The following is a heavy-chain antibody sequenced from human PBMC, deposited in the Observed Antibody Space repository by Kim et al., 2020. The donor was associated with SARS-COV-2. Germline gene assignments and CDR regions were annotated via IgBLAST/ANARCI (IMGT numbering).Heavy chain of an antibody. CDR1: GGSFSGYY. CDR3: ARGLKYYDFWSGYYEGLSYYYYGMDV. V-gene: IGHV4-34*01. D-gene: IGHD3-3*01. J-gene: IGHJ6*02. CDR2: INHSGST. Sequence: SETLSLTCAVYGGSFSGYYWSWIRQPPGKGLEWIGEINHSGSTNYNPSLKSRVTISVDTSKNQFSLKLSSVTAADTAVYYCARGLKYYDFWSGYYEGLSYYYYGMDVWGQGTTVTVSS.